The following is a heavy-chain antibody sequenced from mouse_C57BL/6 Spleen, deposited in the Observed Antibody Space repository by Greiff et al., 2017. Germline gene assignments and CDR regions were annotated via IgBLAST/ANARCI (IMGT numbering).Heavy chain of an antibody. Sequence: EVQGVESGGGLVKPGGSLKLSCAASGFTFSSYAMSWVRQTPEKRLEWVATISDGGSYTYYPDNVKGRFTISRDNAKNNLYLQMSHLKSEDTAMYYCARQRQLMFAYWGQGTLVTVSA. D-gene: IGHD3-2*02. V-gene: IGHV5-4*01. CDR1: GFTFSSYA. CDR3: ARQRQLMFAY. CDR2: ISDGGSYT. J-gene: IGHJ3*01.